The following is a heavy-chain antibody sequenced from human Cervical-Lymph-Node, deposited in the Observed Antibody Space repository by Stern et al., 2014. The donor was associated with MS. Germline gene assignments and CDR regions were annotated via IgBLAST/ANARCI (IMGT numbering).Heavy chain of an antibody. D-gene: IGHD3-10*01. CDR3: VSDGSGWRN. Sequence: VQLVESGGGLVQPGGSLKLSCVASGIIFSGTSMHWVRQASGKGLEWIGRIRSRANGQTTVYTASVKGRFTISRDDSKITAYLQMNSLKTEDTAVYYCVSDGSGWRNWGQGTLVTVSS. V-gene: IGHV3-73*01. CDR1: GIIFSGTS. J-gene: IGHJ4*02. CDR2: IRSRANGQTT.